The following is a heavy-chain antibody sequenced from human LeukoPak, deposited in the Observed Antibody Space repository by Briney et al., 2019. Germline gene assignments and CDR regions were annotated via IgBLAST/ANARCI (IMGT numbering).Heavy chain of an antibody. J-gene: IGHJ6*02. V-gene: IGHV1-18*01. CDR1: GYTFTSYG. CDR3: ARASPLSPIVVVPAAMAV. Sequence: GASVKVPCKASGYTFTSYGISWVRQAPGQGLEWMGWISAYNGNTNYAQKLQGRVTMTTDTSTSTAYMELRSLRSDDTAVYYCARASPLSPIVVVPAAMAVWGQGTTVTVSS. CDR2: ISAYNGNT. D-gene: IGHD2-2*01.